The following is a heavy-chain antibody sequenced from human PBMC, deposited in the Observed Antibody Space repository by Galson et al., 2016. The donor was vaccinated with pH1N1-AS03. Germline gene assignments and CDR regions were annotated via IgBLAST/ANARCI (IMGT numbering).Heavy chain of an antibody. J-gene: IGHJ4*01. V-gene: IGHV3-48*02. CDR3: PRSVQYSFDY. CDR1: GFNFNVYS. CDR2: MTSDMRTI. D-gene: IGHD5/OR15-5a*01. Sequence: SLRLSCAASGFNFNVYSMNWVRQAPGKGLEWISYMTSDMRTIKYADSAKGRFTISRDNARNSLFLQMNSLRDEDTAIYYCPRSVQYSFDYWGHGILVTVSS.